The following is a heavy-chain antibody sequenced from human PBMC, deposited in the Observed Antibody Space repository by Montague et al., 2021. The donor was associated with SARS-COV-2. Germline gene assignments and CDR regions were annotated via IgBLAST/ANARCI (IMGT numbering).Heavy chain of an antibody. J-gene: IGHJ4*02. Sequence: SETLSLTCTVSGGSISSYYWSWIRQPPGKGLEWIGYIYYSGSTNYNPSLTSRVTISVDTSKNQFSLKLSSVTAADTAVYYCARHALGYSDWLNEGYLDDWGQGTLVTVSS. CDR3: ARHALGYSDWLNEGYLDD. CDR1: GGSISSYY. CDR2: IYYSGST. D-gene: IGHD3-9*01. V-gene: IGHV4-59*08.